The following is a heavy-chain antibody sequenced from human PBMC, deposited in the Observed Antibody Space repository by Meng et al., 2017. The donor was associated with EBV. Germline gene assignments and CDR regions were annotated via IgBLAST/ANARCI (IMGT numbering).Heavy chain of an antibody. CDR1: GGTVRSDA. CDR3: ASESGRGLTPDY. D-gene: IGHD3-10*01. J-gene: IGHJ4*02. CDR2: LIPMSDAP. Sequence: QVQVVESGAEVKKPGPSVKVSCWASGGTVRSDAVSWVRQAPGQGLEWMGGLIPMSDAPHYAQKFQGRVTITADESTSTHYMHLSGLTSDDTAVYYCASESGRGLTPDYWGQGTLVTVSS. V-gene: IGHV1-69*01.